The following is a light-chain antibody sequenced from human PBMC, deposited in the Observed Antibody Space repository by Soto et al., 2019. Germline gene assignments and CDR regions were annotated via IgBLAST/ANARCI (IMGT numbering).Light chain of an antibody. V-gene: IGLV1-40*01. Sequence: QSVLTQPPSVSGAPGQTVIISCSGSSSNLGAPYDVNWFRQLPGTVPRLLIYEVTNRPSGVSDRFSGSKSGSTASLTISGLQAEDEADYHCTSYTSNTALVFGTGTKVTVL. CDR3: TSYTSNTALV. CDR2: EVT. CDR1: SSNLGAPYD. J-gene: IGLJ1*01.